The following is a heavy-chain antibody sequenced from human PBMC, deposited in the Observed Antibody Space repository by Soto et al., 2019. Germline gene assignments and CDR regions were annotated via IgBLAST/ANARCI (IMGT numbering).Heavy chain of an antibody. D-gene: IGHD1-26*01. CDR1: GDAIRSYY. CDR3: ARCFSGNYPSRPEEQYYFDS. V-gene: IGHV4-59*01. Sequence: PSDTLSLTCTVSGDAIRSYYWSWIRQPPGKGLEWIGYIYYSGYTSYNPSLKSRVTISVDTSKTRLSLKLNSVTAADTTVYYCARCFSGNYPSRPEEQYYFDSWGQGTLVTVSS. CDR2: IYYSGYT. J-gene: IGHJ4*02.